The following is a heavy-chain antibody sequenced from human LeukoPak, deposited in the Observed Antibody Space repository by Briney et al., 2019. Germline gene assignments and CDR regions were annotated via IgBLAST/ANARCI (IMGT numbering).Heavy chain of an antibody. Sequence: GGSLRLSCAASGFTFSSYAMSWVRQAPGKGLEWVSAISGSGGSTYYADSVKGRFTISRDNSKNTLYLQMNSLRAEDTAVYYCAKSLYDSSSYYYGILGAPFDYWGQGTLVTVSS. CDR2: ISGSGGST. D-gene: IGHD3-22*01. CDR1: GFTFSSYA. J-gene: IGHJ4*02. CDR3: AKSLYDSSSYYYGILGAPFDY. V-gene: IGHV3-23*01.